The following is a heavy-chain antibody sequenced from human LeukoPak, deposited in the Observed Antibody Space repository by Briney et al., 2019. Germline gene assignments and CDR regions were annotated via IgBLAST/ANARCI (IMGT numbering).Heavy chain of an antibody. CDR3: ARLRRDINDWYADDC. V-gene: IGHV4-4*07. Sequence: PSDTLSLTCSVSGGSVNTYYWSWIRPSAGKGLEWIGRISITEGTNYNPSLKSRVSMSVDASKNQVSLKLGSVTAADTAVYYCARLRRDINDWYADDCWGQGTLVTVSS. CDR2: ISITEGT. CDR1: GGSVNTYY. D-gene: IGHD6-19*01. J-gene: IGHJ4*02.